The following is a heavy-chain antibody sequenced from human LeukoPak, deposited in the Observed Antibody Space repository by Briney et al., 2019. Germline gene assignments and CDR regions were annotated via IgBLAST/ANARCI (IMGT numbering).Heavy chain of an antibody. Sequence: GGSLRLSCAASGFTFSSYGMHWVRQAPGKRLEWVAVIWYDGSNKYYADSVKGRFTISRDNSKNTLYLQMNSLRAEDTAVYYCAKDRSSGWYEGYYFDYWGQGTLVTVSS. D-gene: IGHD6-19*01. CDR1: GFTFSSYG. CDR3: AKDRSSGWYEGYYFDY. J-gene: IGHJ4*02. V-gene: IGHV3-33*06. CDR2: IWYDGSNK.